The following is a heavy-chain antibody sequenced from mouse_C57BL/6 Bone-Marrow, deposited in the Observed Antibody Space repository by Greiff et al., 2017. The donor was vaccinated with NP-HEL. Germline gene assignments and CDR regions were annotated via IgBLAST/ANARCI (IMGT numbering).Heavy chain of an antibody. CDR1: GYTFTSYG. CDR2: IYPRSGNT. J-gene: IGHJ4*01. V-gene: IGHV1-81*01. D-gene: IGHD2-4*01. CDR3: ARPYDYDGGYAMDY. Sequence: VQGVESGAELARPGASVKLSCKASGYTFTSYGISWVKQRTGQGLEWIGEIYPRSGNTYYNEKFKGKATLTADKSSSTAYMELRSLTSEDSAVYFCARPYDYDGGYAMDYWGQGTSVTVSS.